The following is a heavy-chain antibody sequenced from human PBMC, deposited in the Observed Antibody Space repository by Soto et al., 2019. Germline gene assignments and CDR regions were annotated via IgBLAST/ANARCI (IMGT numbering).Heavy chain of an antibody. CDR2: IIPIFGTA. V-gene: IGHV1-69*06. CDR1: GGTFSSYA. Sequence: SVKVSCKASGGTFSSYAISWVRQAPGQGLEWMGGIIPIFGTANYAQKFQGRVTITADKSTSTAYMELSSLRSEDTAVYYCARVEYGYSYGYYYYGMDVWGQGTTVTVS. D-gene: IGHD5-18*01. J-gene: IGHJ6*02. CDR3: ARVEYGYSYGYYYYGMDV.